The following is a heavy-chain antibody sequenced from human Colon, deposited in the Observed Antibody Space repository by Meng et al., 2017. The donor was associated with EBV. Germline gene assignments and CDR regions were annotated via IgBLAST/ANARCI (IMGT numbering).Heavy chain of an antibody. J-gene: IGHJ4*02. CDR2: IYYTGST. Sequence: LQHVPGPGLVKPSQTLSLTCTVSGGSINSGDYYWSWIRQPPGKGLEWIGYIYYTGSTYYNPSLKSRVTISMDTSKNQFSLRLSSVTAADTAVYYCARNYYFDYWGQGTLVTVSS. V-gene: IGHV4-30-4*01. CDR3: ARNYYFDY. CDR1: GGSINSGDYY.